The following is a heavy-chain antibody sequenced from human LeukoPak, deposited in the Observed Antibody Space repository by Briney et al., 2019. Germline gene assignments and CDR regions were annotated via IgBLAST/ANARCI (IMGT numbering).Heavy chain of an antibody. CDR3: ARDPVVGATDY. Sequence: GGSLRLSCAASGFTFRNYAMSWVRQAPGKGLEWVANIKQDGSEKYYVDSVKGRFTISRDNAKNSLYLQMNSLRAEDTAVYYCARDPVVGATDYWGQGTLVTVSS. CDR1: GFTFRNYA. J-gene: IGHJ4*02. CDR2: IKQDGSEK. V-gene: IGHV3-7*01. D-gene: IGHD1-26*01.